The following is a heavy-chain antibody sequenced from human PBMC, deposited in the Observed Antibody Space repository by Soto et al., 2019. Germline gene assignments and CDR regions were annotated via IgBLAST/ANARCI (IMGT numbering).Heavy chain of an antibody. CDR3: ASSFPPDYYDSSGYYTWFDP. V-gene: IGHV5-51*01. Sequence: GESLKISCKGSGYSFTSYWIGWVRQMPGRGLEWMGIIYPDDSETRYSPSFQGQVTITADESTSTAYMELSSLRSEDTAVYYCASSFPPDYYDSSGYYTWFDPWGQGTQVTVSS. D-gene: IGHD3-22*01. CDR2: IYPDDSET. CDR1: GYSFTSYW. J-gene: IGHJ5*02.